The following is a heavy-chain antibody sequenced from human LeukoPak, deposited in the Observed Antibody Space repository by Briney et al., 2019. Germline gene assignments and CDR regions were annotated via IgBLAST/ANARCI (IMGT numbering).Heavy chain of an antibody. J-gene: IGHJ4*02. CDR1: GFSLSTSGMC. CDR2: IDWDDDK. V-gene: IGHV2-70*17. Sequence: SGPTLVNPTQTLTLTCTFSGFSLSTSGMCVSWIRQPPGKALEWLARIDWDDDKFYSTSLKTRLTISKDTSKNQVVLTMTNMDPVDTATYYCARISGSSGYHRYYFDYWGQGTLVTVSS. CDR3: ARISGSSGYHRYYFDY. D-gene: IGHD3-22*01.